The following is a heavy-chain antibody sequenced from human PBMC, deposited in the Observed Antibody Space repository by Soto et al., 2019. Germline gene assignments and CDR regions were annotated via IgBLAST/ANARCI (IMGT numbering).Heavy chain of an antibody. CDR2: INAGNGNT. D-gene: IGHD6-19*01. Sequence: ASVKVSCKASGYTFTSYAMHWVRQAPGQRLEWMGWINAGNGNTKYSQKFQGRVTITRDTSASTAYMELSSLRSEDTAVYYCARVSVAAHNWFDPWGQGTLVTVSS. J-gene: IGHJ5*02. CDR1: GYTFTSYA. CDR3: ARVSVAAHNWFDP. V-gene: IGHV1-3*01.